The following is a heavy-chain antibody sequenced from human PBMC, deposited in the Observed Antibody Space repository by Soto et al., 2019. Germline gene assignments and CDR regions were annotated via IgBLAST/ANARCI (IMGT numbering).Heavy chain of an antibody. CDR2: ISGSGDTT. Sequence: GGSLRLSCAASGFTFSNYAMIWVSLAPGKGLEWVSVISGSGDTTSYADSVKGRFAISRGDLKNTLYLQMNSQRVDATAVYYCVQAQSMVYAWYYGMDVWGQGTTVTVSS. J-gene: IGHJ6*02. D-gene: IGHD2-8*01. V-gene: IGHV3-23*01. CDR1: GFTFSNYA. CDR3: VQAQSMVYAWYYGMDV.